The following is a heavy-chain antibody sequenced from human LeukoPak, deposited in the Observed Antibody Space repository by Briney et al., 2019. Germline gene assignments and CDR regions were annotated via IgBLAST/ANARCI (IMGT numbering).Heavy chain of an antibody. V-gene: IGHV3-53*01. Sequence: GGSLRLSCAASGFTASSTYMSWVRQAPGKGLEWVSVIYTGGRTYYADSVKGRFTISRDNSKNTLYLQMNSLRADDTAVYYCARDPGYYDSSGGYWGQGTLVTVSS. D-gene: IGHD3-22*01. J-gene: IGHJ4*02. CDR3: ARDPGYYDSSGGY. CDR1: GFTASSTY. CDR2: IYTGGRT.